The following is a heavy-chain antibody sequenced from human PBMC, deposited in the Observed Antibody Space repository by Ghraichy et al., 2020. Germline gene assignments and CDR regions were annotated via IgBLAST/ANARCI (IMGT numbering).Heavy chain of an antibody. V-gene: IGHV1-2*02. Sequence: ASVKVSCKASGYTFTDNYIHWVRQAPGVGLEWMGWINPHSGGTNYAQTFQGRVTMTTDTSTNTAHMELSGLRSDDTAVYFCTRRFAASDRFDPWGQGTLVTI. CDR2: INPHSGGT. J-gene: IGHJ5*02. CDR3: TRRFAASDRFDP. D-gene: IGHD2-15*01. CDR1: GYTFTDNY.